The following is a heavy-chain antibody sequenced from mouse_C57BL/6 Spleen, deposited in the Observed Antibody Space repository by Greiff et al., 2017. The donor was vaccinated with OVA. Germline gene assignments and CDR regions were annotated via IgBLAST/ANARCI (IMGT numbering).Heavy chain of an antibody. Sequence: EVKLVESGGGLVQPGGSMKLSCAASGFTFSDAWMDWVRQSPEKGLEWVAEIRNKANNHATYYAESVKGRFTISRDDSKSSVYLQMNSLRAEDTGIYYCTRGGSSPYYAMDYWGQGTSVTVSS. CDR2: IRNKANNHAT. CDR3: TRGGSSPYYAMDY. CDR1: GFTFSDAW. J-gene: IGHJ4*01. D-gene: IGHD1-1*01. V-gene: IGHV6-6*01.